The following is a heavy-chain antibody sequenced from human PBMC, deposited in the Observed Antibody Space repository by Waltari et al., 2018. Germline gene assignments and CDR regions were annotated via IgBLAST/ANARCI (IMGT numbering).Heavy chain of an antibody. CDR2: ISSSGSTI. V-gene: IGHV3-48*03. D-gene: IGHD3-3*01. CDR1: GFTFSSYE. Sequence: EVQLVESGGGLVQPGGSLRLSCAASGFTFSSYEMNWVRQAPGKGLEWVSYISSSGSTIYYADSVKGRLTISRDNAKNSLYLQMNSLRAEDTAVYYCARELDFWSGYYPDYYYYYGMDVWGQGTTVTVSS. CDR3: ARELDFWSGYYPDYYYYYGMDV. J-gene: IGHJ6*02.